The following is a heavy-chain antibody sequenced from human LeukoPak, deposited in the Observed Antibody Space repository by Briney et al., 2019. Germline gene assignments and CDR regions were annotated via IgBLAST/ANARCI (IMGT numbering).Heavy chain of an antibody. CDR2: ISSSGSTI. J-gene: IGHJ5*02. Sequence: PGGSLRLSCAASGFTFSSYEMNWVRQAPGKGLEWVSYISSSGSTIYYADSVKGRFTISRDNAKNSLYLQMNSLRAEDTAVYHCARGADGNIGWFDPWGQGTLVTVSS. D-gene: IGHD5-12*01. CDR1: GFTFSSYE. CDR3: ARGADGNIGWFDP. V-gene: IGHV3-48*03.